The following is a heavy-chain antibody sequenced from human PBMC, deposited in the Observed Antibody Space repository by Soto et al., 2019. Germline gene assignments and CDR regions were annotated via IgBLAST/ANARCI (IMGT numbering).Heavy chain of an antibody. J-gene: IGHJ3*02. V-gene: IGHV4-34*01. D-gene: IGHD3-9*01. CDR1: GGSFSTYY. Sequence: PSETLSLTCAVSGGSFSTYYYNWIRHSPGKGLEWIGEINHSGSNNYSPSLKSRVTMSLDTSKSQFSLKLTSVTAADTAVYYCARGGSNDWQVAFDIWGQGTVVTVSS. CDR3: ARGGSNDWQVAFDI. CDR2: INHSGSN.